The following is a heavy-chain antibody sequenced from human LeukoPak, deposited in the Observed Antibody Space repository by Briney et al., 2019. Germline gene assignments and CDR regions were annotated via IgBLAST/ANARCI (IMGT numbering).Heavy chain of an antibody. CDR1: GYTFTNYY. CDR2: INPSGGST. CDR3: ARTGDYDILT. V-gene: IGHV1-46*01. J-gene: IGHJ4*02. Sequence: ASVKVSCKASGYTFTNYYMHWVRQAPGQGLEWVGIINPSGGSTSYAQKFQGRVTMTRDMSTNTVYMELSSLRSEDTAVYYCARTGDYDILTWGQGTLVTVSS. D-gene: IGHD3-9*01.